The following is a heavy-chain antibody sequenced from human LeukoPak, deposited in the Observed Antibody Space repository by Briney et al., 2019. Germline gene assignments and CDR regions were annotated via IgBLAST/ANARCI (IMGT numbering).Heavy chain of an antibody. V-gene: IGHV4-34*01. CDR2: INHSGST. J-gene: IGHJ2*01. Sequence: PSETLSLTCAVYGGSFSGYYWSWIRQPPGKGLEWIGEINHSGSTNYNPSLKSRVTISVDTSKNQFSLRLSSVTAADTAVYYCAKTAARTWYFDLWGRGTLVTVSS. CDR1: GGSFSGYY. CDR3: AKTAARTWYFDL. D-gene: IGHD6-13*01.